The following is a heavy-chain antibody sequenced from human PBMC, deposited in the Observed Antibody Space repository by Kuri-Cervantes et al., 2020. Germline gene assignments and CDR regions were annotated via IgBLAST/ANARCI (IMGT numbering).Heavy chain of an antibody. V-gene: IGHV3-7*01. CDR1: GFAFNSYS. CDR2: IKQDGSEK. Sequence: GESLKISCVASGFAFNSYSMSWVRQAPGKGLEWVANIKQDGSEKYYVDSVKGRFTISRDNAKNSLYLQMNSLRAEDTAVYYCARSITMIVVGPGDAFDIWGQGTMVTVSS. J-gene: IGHJ3*02. CDR3: ARSITMIVVGPGDAFDI. D-gene: IGHD3-22*01.